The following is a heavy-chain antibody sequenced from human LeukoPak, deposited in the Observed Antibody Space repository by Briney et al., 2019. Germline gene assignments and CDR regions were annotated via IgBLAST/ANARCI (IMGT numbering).Heavy chain of an antibody. Sequence: PGRSLRLSCTASGFTFGDYAMNWVRQAPRKGLEWVGFIRSRAYGATTEYAASVKGRFTISRDDSKTIAYLQMSSLKTEDTAVYYCTRGDYGRRYNWFDPWGQGTLVTVSS. CDR2: IRSRAYGATT. D-gene: IGHD4-17*01. CDR1: GFTFGDYA. J-gene: IGHJ5*02. CDR3: TRGDYGRRYNWFDP. V-gene: IGHV3-49*04.